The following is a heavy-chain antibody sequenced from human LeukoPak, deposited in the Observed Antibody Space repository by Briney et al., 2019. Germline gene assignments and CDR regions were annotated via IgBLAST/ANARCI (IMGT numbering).Heavy chain of an antibody. J-gene: IGHJ4*02. V-gene: IGHV4-39*01. CDR3: ARVGEQLFFDFDY. CDR1: GGSISSSSYY. Sequence: PSETLSLTCTVSGGSISSSSYYWGWIRQPPGKGLEWIGSIYYSGSTYYNPSLKSRVTISVYTSKNQFSLKLSSVTAADTAVYYCARVGEQLFFDFDYWGQGTLVTVSS. D-gene: IGHD6-6*01. CDR2: IYYSGST.